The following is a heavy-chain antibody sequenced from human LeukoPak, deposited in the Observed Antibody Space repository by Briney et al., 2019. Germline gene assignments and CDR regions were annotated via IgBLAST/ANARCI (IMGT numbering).Heavy chain of an antibody. CDR1: GGSISSYY. D-gene: IGHD5-18*01. CDR3: ARDLDTAMVN. J-gene: IGHJ4*02. Sequence: SETLSLTCTVSGGSISSYYWSWIRQPPGKGLEWIGYIYYSGSTNYNPSLKSRVTISVDTSKNQFSLKLSSVTAADTAVYYCARDLDTAMVNWGQGTLVTVSS. V-gene: IGHV4-59*01. CDR2: IYYSGST.